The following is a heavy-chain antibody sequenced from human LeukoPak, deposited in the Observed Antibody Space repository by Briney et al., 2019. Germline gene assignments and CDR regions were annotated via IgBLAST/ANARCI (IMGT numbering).Heavy chain of an antibody. D-gene: IGHD1-26*01. CDR1: GGSISSSSYY. CDR3: ARPRLGATLYFDY. CDR2: IYCSGST. J-gene: IGHJ4*02. V-gene: IGHV4-39*01. Sequence: SETLSLTCTVSGGSISSSSYYWGWIRQPPGKGLEWIGSIYCSGSTYYNPSLKSRVTISVDTSKNQFSLKLSSVTAADTAVYYCARPRLGATLYFDYWGQGTLVTVSS.